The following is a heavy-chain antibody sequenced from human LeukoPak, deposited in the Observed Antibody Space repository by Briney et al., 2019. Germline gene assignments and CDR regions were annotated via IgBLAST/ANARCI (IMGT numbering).Heavy chain of an antibody. CDR1: GYTFTSYD. V-gene: IGHV1-8*01. J-gene: IGHJ6*03. D-gene: IGHD3-10*01. CDR2: MNPNSGNT. Sequence: GASVKVSCKASGYTFTSYDINWVRQATGQGLEWIGWMNPNSGNTGYAQKFQGRVTMTRNTSISTAYMELSSLRSEDTAVYYCARGPHYYGRYGPYYMDVWGKGTTVTISS. CDR3: ARGPHYYGRYGPYYMDV.